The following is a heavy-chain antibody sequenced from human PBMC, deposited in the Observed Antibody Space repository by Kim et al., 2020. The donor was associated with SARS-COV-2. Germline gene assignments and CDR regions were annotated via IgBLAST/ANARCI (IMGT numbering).Heavy chain of an antibody. J-gene: IGHJ6*02. Sequence: SETLSLTCPVYRESFSGYFWSWIRQPPGKGLEWLGEINHSGSTNYNPSLKSRVTISLDTSKNQVSLQLNSVTAADTAIYYCARGRGTTMVRGLYGMDVWGQGTTVTVSS. CDR2: INHSGST. D-gene: IGHD3-10*01. CDR1: RESFSGYF. V-gene: IGHV4-34*01. CDR3: ARGRGTTMVRGLYGMDV.